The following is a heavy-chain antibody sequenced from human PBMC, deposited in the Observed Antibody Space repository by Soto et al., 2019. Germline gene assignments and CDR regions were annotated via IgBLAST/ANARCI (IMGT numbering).Heavy chain of an antibody. CDR3: ARDPPSSGYSTFDH. V-gene: IGHV3-30-3*01. CDR1: GFTFFSYA. CDR2: ISYDGSNK. D-gene: IGHD3-22*01. Sequence: QVQLVESGGGVVQPGRSLRLSCAASGFTFFSYAMHWVRQAPGKGLEWVTVISYDGSNKYYADSVKGRFTISRDNSKNTLYLQMDSLRPEDSAVYYCARDPPSSGYSTFDHWGQGTLVTVSS. J-gene: IGHJ4*02.